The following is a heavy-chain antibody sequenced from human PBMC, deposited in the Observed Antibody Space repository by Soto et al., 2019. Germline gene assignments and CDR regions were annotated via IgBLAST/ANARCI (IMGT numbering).Heavy chain of an antibody. Sequence: PGGSLRLSCAASGFTFSSYWMSWVRQAPGKGLEWVANIKQDGSEKYYVDSVKGRFTISRDNAKNSLYLQMNSLRAEDTAVYYCASEPYSSGWDYFDYWGQGTLVTVSS. V-gene: IGHV3-7*03. D-gene: IGHD6-19*01. CDR2: IKQDGSEK. CDR1: GFTFSSYW. J-gene: IGHJ4*02. CDR3: ASEPYSSGWDYFDY.